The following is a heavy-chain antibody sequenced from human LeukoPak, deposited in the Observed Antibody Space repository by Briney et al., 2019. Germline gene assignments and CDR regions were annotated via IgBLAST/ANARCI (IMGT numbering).Heavy chain of an antibody. Sequence: SETLSLTCTVSGGSISSYYWSWIRQPPGKGLEWLGYIYYSGSANYNPSLKSRVIMSVDTSKNQFFLKLSSVTAADTAVYHCARHRRGRLESPLDAFEIWGQGTMVTVSS. CDR2: IYYSGSA. D-gene: IGHD6-25*01. J-gene: IGHJ3*02. CDR1: GGSISSYY. CDR3: ARHRRGRLESPLDAFEI. V-gene: IGHV4-59*08.